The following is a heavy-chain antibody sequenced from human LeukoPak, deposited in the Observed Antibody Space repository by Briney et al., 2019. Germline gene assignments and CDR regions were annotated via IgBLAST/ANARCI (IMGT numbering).Heavy chain of an antibody. CDR2: ISYDGSNK. V-gene: IGHV3-30-3*01. CDR1: GFTFSSYA. Sequence: GGSLRLSCAASGFTFSSYAMHWVRQAPGKGLEWVAVISYDGSNKYYADSVKGRFTISRDNSKNTLYLQMNSLRAEDTAVYYCARDPGYYDFWSPLDYWGQGTLVTVSS. CDR3: ARDPGYYDFWSPLDY. J-gene: IGHJ4*02. D-gene: IGHD3-3*01.